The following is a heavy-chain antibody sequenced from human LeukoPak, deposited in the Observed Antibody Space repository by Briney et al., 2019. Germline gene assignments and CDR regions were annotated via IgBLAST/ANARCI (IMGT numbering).Heavy chain of an antibody. D-gene: IGHD3-3*01. V-gene: IGHV4-39*01. CDR1: GGSISSRSYY. CDR2: VYYSGCT. CDR3: ARHRGALFGPKDD. J-gene: IGHJ6*02. Sequence: ASETLSLTCTVSGGSISSRSYYWGWIRQPPGKGLEWIGSVYYSGCTYYNPSLKSRVTMSVDTSKNQFSLKLSSVTAADTALYYCARHRGALFGPKDDWGQGTTVTVSS.